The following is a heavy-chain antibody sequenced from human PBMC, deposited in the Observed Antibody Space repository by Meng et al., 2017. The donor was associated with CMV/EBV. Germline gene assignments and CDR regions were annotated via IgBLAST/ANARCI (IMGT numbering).Heavy chain of an antibody. CDR2: IYPGDSDT. V-gene: IGHV5-51*01. Sequence: GESLKISCKGSGYSFTSYWIGWVRQMPGKGLEWMGIIYPGDSDTRYSPSFQGQVTISADKSISTAYLQWSSLKASDTAMYYCARKSYYDFWSGRVDGMDVWGQGTTVTVSS. J-gene: IGHJ6*02. CDR3: ARKSYYDFWSGRVDGMDV. CDR1: GYSFTSYW. D-gene: IGHD3-3*01.